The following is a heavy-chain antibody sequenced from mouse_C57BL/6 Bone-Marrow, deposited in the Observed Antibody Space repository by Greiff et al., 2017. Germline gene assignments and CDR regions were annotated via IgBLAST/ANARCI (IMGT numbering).Heavy chain of an antibody. J-gene: IGHJ3*01. D-gene: IGHD1-1*01. CDR3: ARGDVVAPPGFAY. CDR1: GFTFSSYA. Sequence: EVKLVESGGGLVKPGGSLKLSCAASGFTFSSYAMSWVRQTPEKRLEWVATISDGGSYTYYPDNVKGRFTISRDNAKNNLYLQMSHLKSEDTAMYYCARGDVVAPPGFAYWGQGTLVTVSA. CDR2: ISDGGSYT. V-gene: IGHV5-4*03.